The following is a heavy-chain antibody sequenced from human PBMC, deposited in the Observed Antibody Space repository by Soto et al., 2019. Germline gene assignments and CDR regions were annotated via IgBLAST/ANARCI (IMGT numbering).Heavy chain of an antibody. Sequence: GGSLRLSCAASGFAFSDSAMHWVRQAPGKGLEWVSYIGIGSSTKYYADSVKGRFTISRDNAKNSLYLQMNSLRAEDTAVYYCARDQLYYNDISGRPLNAFDVWGQGTMVTVSS. CDR2: IGIGSSTK. D-gene: IGHD3-22*01. V-gene: IGHV3-48*01. CDR3: ARDQLYYNDISGRPLNAFDV. J-gene: IGHJ3*01. CDR1: GFAFSDSA.